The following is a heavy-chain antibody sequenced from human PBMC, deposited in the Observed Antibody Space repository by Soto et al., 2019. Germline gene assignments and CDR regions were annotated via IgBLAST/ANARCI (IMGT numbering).Heavy chain of an antibody. J-gene: IGHJ4*02. CDR1: GYTFTSYG. Sequence: QVQLVQSGAEVKKPGASVKVSCKASGYTFTSYGISWVRQAPGQGLEWMGWISAYNGNTNYAQKLQRRVTMTTNTSTSTAYMELRSLRSDDTAVYYCAREGDTDYDYVWGSYRSGLGYWGQGTLVTVSS. CDR3: AREGDTDYDYVWGSYRSGLGY. V-gene: IGHV1-18*01. CDR2: ISAYNGNT. D-gene: IGHD3-16*02.